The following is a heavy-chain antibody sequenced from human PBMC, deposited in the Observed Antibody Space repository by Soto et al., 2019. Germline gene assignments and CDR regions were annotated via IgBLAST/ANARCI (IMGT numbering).Heavy chain of an antibody. J-gene: IGHJ6*02. D-gene: IGHD4-17*01. CDR1: GFTFGNAW. CDR2: IKSKTDGGTT. Sequence: GGSLRLSCAASGFTFGNAWMNWVRQAPGKGLEWVGRIKSKTDGGTTDYAAPVKGRFTISRDDSKNTLYLQMNSLKTEDTAVYYCSIGVYGDYKENYYYGMDVWGQGTTVTVSS. CDR3: SIGVYGDYKENYYYGMDV. V-gene: IGHV3-15*07.